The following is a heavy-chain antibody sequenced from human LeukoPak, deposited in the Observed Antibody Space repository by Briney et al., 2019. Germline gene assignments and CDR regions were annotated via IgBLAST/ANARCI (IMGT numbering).Heavy chain of an antibody. CDR3: ARGATISETGYFDF. D-gene: IGHD5-24*01. V-gene: IGHV4-34*01. J-gene: IGHJ4*03. CDR2: IDHRGGT. CDR1: GGSFNRFY. Sequence: SETLSLTCAVYGGSFNRFYWSWIRQSPGKGLEWIAEIDHRGGTNYNPSVKSRVTVSVDTSKNQFSLKVRSLSAADTAVYYCARGATISETGYFDFWGQGTLVTVSS.